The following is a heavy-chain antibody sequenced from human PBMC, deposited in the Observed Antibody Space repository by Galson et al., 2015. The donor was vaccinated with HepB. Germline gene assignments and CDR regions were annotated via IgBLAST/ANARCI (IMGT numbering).Heavy chain of an antibody. CDR3: AKDRERSRACYYGLDV. CDR2: ISYDGSNK. D-gene: IGHD1-1*01. J-gene: IGHJ6*02. Sequence: SLRLSCAASGFTFSSYGMHWVRQAPGKGLEWVAVISYDGSNKYYADSVKGRFTISRDNSKNTLYLQMNSLRAEDTAVYYCAKDRERSRACYYGLDVWGQGTTVTVSS. V-gene: IGHV3-30*18. CDR1: GFTFSSYG.